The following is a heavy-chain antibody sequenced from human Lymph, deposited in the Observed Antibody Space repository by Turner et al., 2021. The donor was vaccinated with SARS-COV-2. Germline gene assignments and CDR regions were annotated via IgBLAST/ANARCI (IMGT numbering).Heavy chain of an antibody. CDR2: IHYSGST. D-gene: IGHD6-19*01. CDR3: ARHGFSGWYGGGMDV. J-gene: IGHJ6*02. V-gene: IGHV4-59*08. CDR1: GGSISSSY. Sequence: QVQLQESGPGLVRPSETLSLTCTGSGGSISSSYWSWIRQPPGKGLEWIGYIHYSGSTNYNLSLKSRVTISVDTSKNQFSLKLSSVTAADTAVYYCARHGFSGWYGGGMDVWGQGTTVTVSS.